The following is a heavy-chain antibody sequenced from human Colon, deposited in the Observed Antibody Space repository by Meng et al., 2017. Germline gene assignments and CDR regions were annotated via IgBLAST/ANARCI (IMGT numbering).Heavy chain of an antibody. CDR3: ARDYWGSLDF. Sequence: AQLQAAGPELVRPPAPPSLTSAVSGASVRSPDHQGGGVRQPPGKGLEWIGYARIDYANTNYNPSLKSRVNVSLDTSKNQFSLNVRSVTAADTAVYYCARDYWGSLDFWGQGILVTVSS. CDR2: ARIDYANT. J-gene: IGHJ4*02. CDR1: GASVRSPDHQ. D-gene: IGHD3-16*01. V-gene: IGHV4-61*08.